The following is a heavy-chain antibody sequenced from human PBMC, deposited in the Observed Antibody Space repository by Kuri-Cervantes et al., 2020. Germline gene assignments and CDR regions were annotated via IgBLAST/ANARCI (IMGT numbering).Heavy chain of an antibody. Sequence: GSLRLSCTVSGGSISSYYWSWIRQPPGKGLEWIGSIYYSGSTYYNPSLKSRVTISVDTSKNQFSLKLSSVTAADTAVYYCARQGGSQYYFYYWGQGTLVTVSS. V-gene: IGHV4-59*04. CDR1: GGSISSYY. CDR2: IYYSGST. J-gene: IGHJ4*02. D-gene: IGHD1-26*01. CDR3: ARQGGSQYYFYY.